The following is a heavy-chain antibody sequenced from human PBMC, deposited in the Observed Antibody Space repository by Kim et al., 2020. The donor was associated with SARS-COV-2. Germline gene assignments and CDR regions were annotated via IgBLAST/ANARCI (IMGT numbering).Heavy chain of an antibody. CDR3: ARGRRVHYYGSGSPRSWFDP. J-gene: IGHJ5*02. V-gene: IGHV4-34*01. Sequence: SETLSLTCAVYGGSFSGYYWSWIRQPPGKGLEWIGEINHSGSTNYNPSLKSRVTISVDTSKNQFSLKLSSVTAADTAVYYCARGRRVHYYGSGSPRSWFDPWGQGTLVTVSS. CDR1: GGSFSGYY. CDR2: INHSGST. D-gene: IGHD3-10*01.